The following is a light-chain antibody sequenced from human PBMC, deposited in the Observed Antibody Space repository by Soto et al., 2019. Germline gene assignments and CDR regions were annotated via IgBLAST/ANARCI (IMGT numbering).Light chain of an antibody. J-gene: IGLJ2*01. CDR1: SSDVGGYND. CDR3: CSYAGSVI. CDR2: DVS. V-gene: IGLV2-11*01. Sequence: QSALTQPRAVSGSPGQSVTISCTGTSSDVGGYNDVSWYQQYPGKAPKLMIYDVSNRPSGVPDRFSGSKSGNTASLTVSGLQADDEAEYYCCSYAGSVIFGGGTKLTVL.